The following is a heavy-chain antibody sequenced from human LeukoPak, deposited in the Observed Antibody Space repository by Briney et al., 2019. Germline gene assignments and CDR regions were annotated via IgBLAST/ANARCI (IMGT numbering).Heavy chain of an antibody. J-gene: IGHJ4*02. Sequence: SETLSLTCTVSGDSISSYYWSWIRQPPGKGLEWIGYIYYSGSTNYNPSLKSRVTISVDTSKNQFSLKLSSVTAADTAVYYCARSRGSIAVADSFDYWGQGTLVTVSS. CDR2: IYYSGST. D-gene: IGHD6-19*01. V-gene: IGHV4-59*08. CDR1: GDSISSYY. CDR3: ARSRGSIAVADSFDY.